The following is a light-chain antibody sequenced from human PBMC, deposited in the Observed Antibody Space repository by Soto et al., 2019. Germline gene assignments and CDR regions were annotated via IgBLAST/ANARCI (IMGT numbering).Light chain of an antibody. CDR1: QSVSSY. CDR3: QQRSNWPLT. J-gene: IGKJ5*01. CDR2: DAS. Sequence: EIVLIQSPATLSISPGERATLSCRASQSVSSYLAWYQQKPGQAPRLLIYDASNRATGIPARFSGSGSGTDFTLTISSLEPEDFAVYYCQQRSNWPLTFGQGTRLEIK. V-gene: IGKV3-11*01.